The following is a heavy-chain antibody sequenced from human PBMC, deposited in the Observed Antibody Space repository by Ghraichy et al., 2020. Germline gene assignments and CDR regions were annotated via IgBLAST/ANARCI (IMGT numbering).Heavy chain of an antibody. V-gene: IGHV3-23*01. CDR1: GFTFRTYA. CDR3: AKFARDWPNEYLQH. D-gene: IGHD3/OR15-3a*01. CDR2: ITDNGGTT. J-gene: IGHJ1*01. Sequence: GESLKISCAASGFTFRTYAMSWVRQAPGKGLEWVSAITDNGGTTYDAESVKGRFTISRDNSKNTLFLQMNSLRGEDTAVYYCAKFARDWPNEYLQHWGQGALVTVSS.